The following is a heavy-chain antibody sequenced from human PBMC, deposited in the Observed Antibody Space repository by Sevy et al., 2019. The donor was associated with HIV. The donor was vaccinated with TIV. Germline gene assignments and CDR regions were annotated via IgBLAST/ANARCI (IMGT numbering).Heavy chain of an antibody. Sequence: SETLSLTCTVSGGSINSDHWNWIRQPPGKGLEWIGYVYYTGGTNYNPSLKNRVTISVDRTKNHFNLKLTSVTAADTAVYYCARRNDFDIWGQGTMVTASS. J-gene: IGHJ3*02. CDR1: GGSINSDH. CDR3: ARRNDFDI. V-gene: IGHV4-59*08. CDR2: VYYTGGT.